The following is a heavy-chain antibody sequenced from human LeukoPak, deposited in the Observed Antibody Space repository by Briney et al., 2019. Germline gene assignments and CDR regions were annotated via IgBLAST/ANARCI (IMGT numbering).Heavy chain of an antibody. D-gene: IGHD5-12*01. CDR3: AREGDSGGD. CDR2: IYSGGST. Sequence: TGGSLRLSCAASGFTFSSYWMHWVRQAPGKGLVWVSVIYSGGSTYYADSVKGRFTISRHNSKNTLYLQMNSLRAEDTAVYYCAREGDSGGDWGQGTLVTVSS. CDR1: GFTFSSYW. V-gene: IGHV3-53*04. J-gene: IGHJ4*02.